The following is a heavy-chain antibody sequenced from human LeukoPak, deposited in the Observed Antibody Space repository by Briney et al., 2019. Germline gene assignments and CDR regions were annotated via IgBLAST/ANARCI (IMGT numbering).Heavy chain of an antibody. CDR1: GFTFSAYW. Sequence: PGGSLRLSCAASGFTFSAYWMSWVRQAPGRGLEWVASINQDGSEKYYVDSVKGRFTISRDNAKNSLYLQMDSLRAEDTAVFYCADGTTPGYWGQGTLVTVSS. V-gene: IGHV3-7*01. J-gene: IGHJ4*02. D-gene: IGHD1-7*01. CDR3: ADGTTPGY. CDR2: INQDGSEK.